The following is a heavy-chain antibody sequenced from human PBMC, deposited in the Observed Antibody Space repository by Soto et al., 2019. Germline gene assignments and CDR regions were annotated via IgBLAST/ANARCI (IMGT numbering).Heavy chain of an antibody. CDR1: GGSISSSSYY. V-gene: IGHV4-39*01. D-gene: IGHD3-22*01. CDR2: IYYSGST. J-gene: IGHJ4*02. CDR3: VRDNGGYYFDY. Sequence: PSETLSLTCTVSGGSISSSSYYWGWIRQPPGKGLEWIGSIYYSGSTYYNPSLKSRVTISVDTSKNQFSLKLRSVTAADTAVYYCVRDNGGYYFDYWGQGTLVTVSS.